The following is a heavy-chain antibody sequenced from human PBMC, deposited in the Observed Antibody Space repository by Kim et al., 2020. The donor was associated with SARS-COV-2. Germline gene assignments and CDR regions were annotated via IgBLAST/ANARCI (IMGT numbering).Heavy chain of an antibody. CDR3: ARDGEISGWVPGTYYYYYGMDV. CDR1: GFTFSSYA. J-gene: IGHJ6*02. V-gene: IGHV3-30*04. CDR2: ISYDGSNK. Sequence: GGSLRLSCAASGFTFSSYAMHWVRQAPGKWLEWVAVISYDGSNKYYADSVKGRFTISRDNSKNTLYLQMNSLRAEDTAVYYCARDGEISGWVPGTYYYYYGMDVWGQGTTVTVSS. D-gene: IGHD6-19*01.